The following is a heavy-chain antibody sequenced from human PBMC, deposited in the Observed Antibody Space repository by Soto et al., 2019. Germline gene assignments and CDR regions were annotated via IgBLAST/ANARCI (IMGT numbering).Heavy chain of an antibody. CDR2: INAGNGNT. D-gene: IGHD2-15*01. CDR1: GYTFTSYA. Sequence: ASVKVSCKASGYTFTSYAMRWVRQAPGQRLEWMGWINAGNGNTKYSQKFQGRVTITRDTSASTAYMELSSLRSEDTAVYYCARDTKPSTYCSGGSCQSYYYYYGMDVWGQGTTVTVSS. J-gene: IGHJ6*02. V-gene: IGHV1-3*01. CDR3: ARDTKPSTYCSGGSCQSYYYYYGMDV.